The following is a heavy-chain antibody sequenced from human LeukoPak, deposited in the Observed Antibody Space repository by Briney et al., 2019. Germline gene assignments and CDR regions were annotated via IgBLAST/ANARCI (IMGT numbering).Heavy chain of an antibody. J-gene: IGHJ5*02. CDR2: LRPDGSDK. CDR1: GFTFSSYG. V-gene: IGHV3-7*01. D-gene: IGHD3-3*01. Sequence: GGSLRLSCAASGFTFSSYGMHWVRQAPGKGLEWVANLRPDGSDKYYVDSVKGRFTISRDNAKKLVYLQMNSLRAEDTAVYYCARDAYDDASESWGQGTLVTVSS. CDR3: ARDAYDDASES.